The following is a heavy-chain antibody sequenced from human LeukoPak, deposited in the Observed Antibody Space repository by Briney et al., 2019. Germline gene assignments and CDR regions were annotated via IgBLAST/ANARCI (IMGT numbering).Heavy chain of an antibody. CDR3: AKDKTTTVTTPDY. J-gene: IGHJ4*02. CDR1: GFTFSSYW. V-gene: IGHV3-23*01. Sequence: PGGSLRLSCAASGFTFSSYWMSWVRQAPGKGLEWVSAVSSGYVTYYADSVKGRFTISRDNSKNTLYLLMNSLRAEDTAVYYCAKDKTTTVTTPDYWGQGTLVSVSS. D-gene: IGHD4-17*01. CDR2: VSSGYVT.